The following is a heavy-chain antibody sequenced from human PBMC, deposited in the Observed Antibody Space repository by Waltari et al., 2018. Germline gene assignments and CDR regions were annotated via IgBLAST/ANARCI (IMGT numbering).Heavy chain of an antibody. CDR1: GCSISSSSYY. Sequence: QLQLQESGPGLVKPSETLSLTCTVSGCSISSSSYYWGWLRQPPGKGLEWIGSIYYSGSTYYNPSLKSRVTISVDTSKNQFSLKLSSVTAADTAVYYCARDAAKSQWLVSFDYWGQGTLVTVSS. J-gene: IGHJ4*02. CDR2: IYYSGST. D-gene: IGHD6-19*01. V-gene: IGHV4-39*07. CDR3: ARDAAKSQWLVSFDY.